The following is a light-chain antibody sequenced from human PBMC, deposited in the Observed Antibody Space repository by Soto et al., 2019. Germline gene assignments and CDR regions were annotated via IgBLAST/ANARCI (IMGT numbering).Light chain of an antibody. Sequence: EIVLTQSPGTLSLSPGERATVSCRASQSVSSSYLAWYQQKPGQAPRLLIYGASTRATGIPARFSGSGSGTEFTLTVSRLEPEDFAVYYCQQYGRSVGFGQGTKVDIK. CDR1: QSVSSSY. CDR3: QQYGRSVG. J-gene: IGKJ1*01. CDR2: GAS. V-gene: IGKV3-20*01.